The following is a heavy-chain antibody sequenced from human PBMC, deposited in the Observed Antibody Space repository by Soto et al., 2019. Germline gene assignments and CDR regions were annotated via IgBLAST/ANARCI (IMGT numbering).Heavy chain of an antibody. Sequence: EVQLVESGGGLVTPGGSLRLSCAASGFTFSNAWMTWVRQAPGKGLEWIGRIKSKTDGETTDYAAPVKGRFTISRDDSTNTLYLQMSSLKTEDTAFYYCTRGAPSGTFYDYWCQGTLVTVSS. J-gene: IGHJ4*02. CDR1: GFTFSNAW. CDR3: TRGAPSGTFYDY. D-gene: IGHD6-13*01. CDR2: IKSKTDGETT. V-gene: IGHV3-15*01.